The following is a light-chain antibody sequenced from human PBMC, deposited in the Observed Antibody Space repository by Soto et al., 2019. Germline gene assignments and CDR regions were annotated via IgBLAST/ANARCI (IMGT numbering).Light chain of an antibody. V-gene: IGKV3-15*01. CDR2: GAS. Sequence: EIVMPQSPATLSVSPGERATLSCRASQSLSSSLAWYQQKPGQAPRLLIYGASTKATGIPDRFSGSGSGTEFTLTISSLQSEDFALYICQQYNNWPPYTFGQGTKVDIK. J-gene: IGKJ2*01. CDR1: QSLSSS. CDR3: QQYNNWPPYT.